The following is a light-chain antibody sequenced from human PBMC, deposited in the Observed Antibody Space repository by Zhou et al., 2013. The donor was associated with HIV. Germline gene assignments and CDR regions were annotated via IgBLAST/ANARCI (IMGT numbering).Light chain of an antibody. Sequence: DIQMTQSPSSLSASVGDRVTITCRASQSISSYLNWYQQKPGKAPNLLIYAASSLQSGVPSRFTGSGSGTDFTLTISSLQPEDFATYYCQQSYGSLLTFGQGTRLDI. CDR1: QSISSY. CDR2: AAS. CDR3: QQSYGSLLT. V-gene: IGKV1-39*01. J-gene: IGKJ5*01.